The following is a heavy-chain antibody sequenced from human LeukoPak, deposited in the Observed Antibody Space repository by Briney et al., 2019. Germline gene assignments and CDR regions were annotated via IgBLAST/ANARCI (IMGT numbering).Heavy chain of an antibody. D-gene: IGHD3-22*01. CDR2: INQDGSEK. Sequence: AGGSLRLSCAASGFTLSNYWMSWVRQAPGKGLEWVASINQDGSEKYYEDSVKGRFTISRDNAKNSLYLQMNSLRAEDTGVYYCARLRRNSDKSGFYYYYDYWGQGTLVTVSS. V-gene: IGHV3-7*01. CDR3: ARLRRNSDKSGFYYYYDY. J-gene: IGHJ4*02. CDR1: GFTLSNYW.